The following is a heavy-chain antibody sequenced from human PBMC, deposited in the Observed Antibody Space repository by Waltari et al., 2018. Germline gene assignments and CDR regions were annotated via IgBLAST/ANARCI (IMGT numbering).Heavy chain of an antibody. J-gene: IGHJ6*02. CDR3: VVGVYYYYYGMDV. D-gene: IGHD1-26*01. V-gene: IGHV1-69*01. Sequence: QVQLVQSGAELKQPGASVKVSCTASGFTFSSYSISWVRRAPGQGLEWMGGIIPIFGTANYAQKFQGRVTITANESTSTAYMELSSLRSEDTAVYYGVVGVYYYYYGMDVWGQGTTVTVSS. CDR2: IIPIFGTA. CDR1: GFTFSSYS.